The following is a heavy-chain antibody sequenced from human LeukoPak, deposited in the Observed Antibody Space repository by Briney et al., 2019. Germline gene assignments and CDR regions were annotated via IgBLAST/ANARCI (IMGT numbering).Heavy chain of an antibody. V-gene: IGHV4-59*01. CDR2: IYYSGST. CDR1: GGSISSYY. CDR3: ARECTSPNYFDY. Sequence: SETLSLTCTVSGGSISSYYWSWIRQPPGKGLEWIGYIYYSGSTNYNPSLKSRVTISVDTSKNQFSLKLSSVTAADTAVYYCARECTSPNYFDYWGQGTLVTVSS. D-gene: IGHD2-2*01. J-gene: IGHJ4*02.